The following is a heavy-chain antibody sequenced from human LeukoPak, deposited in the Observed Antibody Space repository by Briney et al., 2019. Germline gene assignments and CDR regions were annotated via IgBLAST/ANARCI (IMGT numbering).Heavy chain of an antibody. D-gene: IGHD2-15*01. J-gene: IGHJ4*02. V-gene: IGHV1-18*04. CDR2: ISAHYGNT. CDR1: GYIFTRYG. CDR3: ARDFFHGHCSGLSCFLLDY. Sequence: ASVKVSCKASGYIFTRYGISWVRQAPGQGLEWMGWISAHYGNTNYAQKFQDRVTMTTDTSTNTAYMELRSLRPDDTAVYYCARDFFHGHCSGLSCFLLDYWGQGSLVTVS.